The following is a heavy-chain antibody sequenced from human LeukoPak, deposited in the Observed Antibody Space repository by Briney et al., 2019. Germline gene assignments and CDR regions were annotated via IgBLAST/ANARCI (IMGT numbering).Heavy chain of an antibody. CDR2: ISYDGSNK. CDR1: GFTFSSYD. J-gene: IGHJ4*02. Sequence: PGGSLRLSCAASGFTFSSYDMHWVRQAPGKGLEWVAVISYDGSNKYYADSVKGRFTISRDNSKNTLYLQMNSLRAEDTAVYYCAKDQVVVNNWGQGTLVTVSS. V-gene: IGHV3-30*18. CDR3: AKDQVVVNN. D-gene: IGHD3-22*01.